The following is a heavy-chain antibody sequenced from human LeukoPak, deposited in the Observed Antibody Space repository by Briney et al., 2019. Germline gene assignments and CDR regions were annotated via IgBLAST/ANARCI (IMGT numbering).Heavy chain of an antibody. Sequence: PSETLSLTCAVYGGSFSGYYWSWIRQPPGKGLEWIGSIYHSGSTYYNPSLKSRVTISVDTSKNQFSLKLSSVTAADTAVYYCARVLGGYDFWSGYLGGKGAFDIWGQGTMVTVSS. V-gene: IGHV4-34*01. CDR2: IYHSGST. J-gene: IGHJ3*02. D-gene: IGHD3-3*01. CDR1: GGSFSGYY. CDR3: ARVLGGYDFWSGYLGGKGAFDI.